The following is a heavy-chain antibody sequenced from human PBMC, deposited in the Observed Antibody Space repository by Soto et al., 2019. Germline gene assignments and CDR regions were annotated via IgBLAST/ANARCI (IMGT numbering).Heavy chain of an antibody. D-gene: IGHD3-10*01. V-gene: IGHV3-21*02. CDR2: ISLSTNYI. CDR1: GFTCSSCT. CDR3: ARDFRLRDRGVMGGCVGLDV. J-gene: IGHJ6*02. Sequence: EGQLVESGGGLVKSGGSLRLSCAASGFTCSSCTMNWVRQAPGKGLEWVSSISLSTNYIYYADSLRGRFTISRDNAKKLVYLVTNSLRVEAPAVYYCARDFRLRDRGVMGGCVGLDVWGQGPTVIVSS.